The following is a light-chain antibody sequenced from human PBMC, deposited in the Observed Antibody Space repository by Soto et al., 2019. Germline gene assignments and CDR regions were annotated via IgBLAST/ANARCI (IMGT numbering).Light chain of an antibody. CDR3: MQTLESRT. Sequence: DIVMTQSPLSLPVTPGEPASISCRSSRSLLKANGYTYFHWFLQKPGQSPQLLIYLGYNRAPGVPERFSGAGSGTYFTLEIRRVEDEDVVFYYCMQTLESRTFGQGTKVEIK. CDR1: RSLLKANGYTY. CDR2: LGY. J-gene: IGKJ1*01. V-gene: IGKV2-28*01.